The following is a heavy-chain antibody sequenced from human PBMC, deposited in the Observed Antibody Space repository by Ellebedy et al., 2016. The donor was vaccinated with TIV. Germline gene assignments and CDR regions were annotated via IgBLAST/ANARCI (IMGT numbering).Heavy chain of an antibody. V-gene: IGHV4-34*01. CDR1: GGSFSGYY. CDR2: INHSGST. Sequence: SETLSLXXAVYGGSFSGYYWSWIRQPPGKGLEWIGEINHSGSTNYNPSLKSRVTISVDTSKNQFSLKLSSVTAADTAVYYCARVQNTPSWGQGTLVTVSS. CDR3: ARVQNTPS. J-gene: IGHJ5*02.